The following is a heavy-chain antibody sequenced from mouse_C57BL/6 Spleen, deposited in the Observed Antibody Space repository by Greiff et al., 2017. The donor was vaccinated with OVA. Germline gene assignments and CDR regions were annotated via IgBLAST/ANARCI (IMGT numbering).Heavy chain of an antibody. D-gene: IGHD1-1*01. V-gene: IGHV1-55*01. CDR1: GYTFTSYW. CDR3: ARSGGSRGAY. Sequence: SGAELVKPGASVKMSCKASGYTFTSYWITWVKQRPGQGLEWIGDIYPGSGSTNYNEKFKSKATLTVDTSSSTAYMQLSSLTSEDSAVYYCARSGGSRGAYWGQGTLVTVSA. J-gene: IGHJ3*01. CDR2: IYPGSGST.